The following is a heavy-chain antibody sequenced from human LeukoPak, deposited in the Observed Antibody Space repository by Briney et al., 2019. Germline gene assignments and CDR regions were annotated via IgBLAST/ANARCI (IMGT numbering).Heavy chain of an antibody. CDR1: GGSISSYY. CDR2: INHSGST. Sequence: PSETLSLTCTVSGGSISSYYWSWIRQPPGKGLEWIGEINHSGSTNYNPSLKSRVTISVDTSKNQFSLKLSSVTAADTAVYYCARARGSYDYWGQGTLVTVSS. J-gene: IGHJ4*02. CDR3: ARARGSYDY. D-gene: IGHD1-26*01. V-gene: IGHV4-34*01.